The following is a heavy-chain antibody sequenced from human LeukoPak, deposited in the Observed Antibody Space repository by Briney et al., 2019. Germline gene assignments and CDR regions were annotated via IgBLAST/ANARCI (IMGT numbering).Heavy chain of an antibody. V-gene: IGHV4-59*01. CDR2: IYYTGST. CDR3: ARDKRDSSSFDY. Sequence: SETLSLTCTVSGGSISSYYWSWIRQPPGKGLEWIGYIYYTGSTNYNPSLKSRVTISLDTSKNQFSLKLSSVTAADTAVYYCARDKRDSSSFDYWGQGTLVTVSS. CDR1: GGSISSYY. J-gene: IGHJ4*02. D-gene: IGHD6-6*01.